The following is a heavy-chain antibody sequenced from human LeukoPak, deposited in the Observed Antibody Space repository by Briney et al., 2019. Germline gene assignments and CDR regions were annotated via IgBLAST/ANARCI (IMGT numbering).Heavy chain of an antibody. CDR1: GYTFTGYY. CDR2: INPNSGGT. Sequence: ASVKVSCKASGYTFTGYYMRWVRQAPGQGLEWMGWINPNSGGTNYAQKFQGRVTMTRDTSISTAYMELSRLRSDDTAVYYCASQHYFGSGSVRGWFDSWGQGTLVTVSS. V-gene: IGHV1-2*02. J-gene: IGHJ5*01. CDR3: ASQHYFGSGSVRGWFDS. D-gene: IGHD3-10*01.